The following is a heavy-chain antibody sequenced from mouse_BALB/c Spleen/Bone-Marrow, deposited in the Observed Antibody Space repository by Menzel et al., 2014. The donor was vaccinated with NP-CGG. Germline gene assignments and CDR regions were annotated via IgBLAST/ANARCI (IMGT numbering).Heavy chain of an antibody. CDR3: ATYRYGWYFDV. CDR1: GFNKKENY. V-gene: IGHV14-3*02. J-gene: IGHJ1*01. Sequence: SGGELGKPRGSGKLSWTSSGFNKKENYMHWGEQRPEQGLEGVGKIDPANGNTKYDPKFQGKATITADTSSNTAYLQLSSLTSEDTAVYYCATYRYGWYFDVWGAGTTVTVSS. D-gene: IGHD2-14*01. CDR2: IDPANGNT.